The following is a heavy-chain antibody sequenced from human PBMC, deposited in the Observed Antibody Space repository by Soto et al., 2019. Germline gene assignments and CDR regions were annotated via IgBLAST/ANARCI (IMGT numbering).Heavy chain of an antibody. J-gene: IGHJ4*02. V-gene: IGHV3-9*01. CDR3: AKDRARYYDFWSGYSFDY. D-gene: IGHD3-3*01. CDR2: ISWNSGSI. Sequence: EVQLVESGGGLVQPGRSLRLSCAASGFTFDDYAMHWVRLAPGKGLEWVSGISWNSGSIGYADSVKGRFTISRDNAKNSLYLQMNSLRAEDTALYYCAKDRARYYDFWSGYSFDYWGQGTLVTVSS. CDR1: GFTFDDYA.